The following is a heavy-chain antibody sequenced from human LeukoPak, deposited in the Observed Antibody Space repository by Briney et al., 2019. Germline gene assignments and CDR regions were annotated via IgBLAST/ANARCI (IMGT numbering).Heavy chain of an antibody. CDR2: IIPIFGIA. J-gene: IGHJ3*02. D-gene: IGHD3-22*01. CDR1: GGTFSSYA. CDR3: ASQGVDYYDSSRNALDI. Sequence: SVKVSCKASGGTFSSYAISWVRQAPGQGLEWMGRIIPIFGIANYAQKFQGRVTITADKSTSTAYMELSSLRSEDTAVYYCASQGVDYYDSSRNALDIWGQGTMVTVSS. V-gene: IGHV1-69*04.